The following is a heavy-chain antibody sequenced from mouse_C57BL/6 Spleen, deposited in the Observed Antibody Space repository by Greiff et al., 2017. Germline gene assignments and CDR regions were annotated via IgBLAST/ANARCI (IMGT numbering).Heavy chain of an antibody. Sequence: VQLKESGPGLVQPSPSLSITCTVSGFSLTSYGVHWVRQSPGKGLEWLGVIWSGGSTDYNAAFISRLSISKDNSKSQVFFKINSLQAYDTAIYYCARNCDYYGSLWFAYWGQGTLVTVSA. J-gene: IGHJ3*01. V-gene: IGHV2-2*01. CDR3: ARNCDYYGSLWFAY. D-gene: IGHD1-1*01. CDR2: IWSGGST. CDR1: GFSLTSYG.